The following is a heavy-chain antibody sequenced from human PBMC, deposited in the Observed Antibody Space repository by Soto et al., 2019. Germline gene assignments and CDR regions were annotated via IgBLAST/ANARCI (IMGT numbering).Heavy chain of an antibody. CDR2: MSYSGST. D-gene: IGHD1-26*01. J-gene: IGHJ4*02. V-gene: IGHV4-30-4*01. CDR1: GGSISSGNYY. Sequence: SETLSLTCTVSGGSISSGNYYWSWIRQPPGKGLEWIGFMSYSGSTSYNASLKSRVTISVDTSKSQFSLNLSFVTAADTAVYYCATMGSPATGLYYFDNWGQGTLVTVSS. CDR3: ATMGSPATGLYYFDN.